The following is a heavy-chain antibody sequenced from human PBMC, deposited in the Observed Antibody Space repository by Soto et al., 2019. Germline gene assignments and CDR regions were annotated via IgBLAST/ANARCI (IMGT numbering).Heavy chain of an antibody. CDR1: GGSFSGYY. Sequence: TSETLSLTCAVYGGSFSGYYWSWIRQPPGKGLEWIGEINHSGSTNYNPSLKSRVTISVDTSKNQFSLKLSSVTAADTAVYYCARATNLHSGYGGRDRRLGGRRWFDPWGQGTLVTVSS. J-gene: IGHJ5*02. CDR2: INHSGST. D-gene: IGHD5-12*01. CDR3: ARATNLHSGYGGRDRRLGGRRWFDP. V-gene: IGHV4-34*01.